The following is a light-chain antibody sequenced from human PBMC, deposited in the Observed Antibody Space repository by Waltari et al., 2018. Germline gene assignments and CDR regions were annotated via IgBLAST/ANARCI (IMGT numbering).Light chain of an antibody. V-gene: IGLV2-14*01. Sequence: QSALTQPASVSGSPGQAITISCTGTSSDVGGYNYVSWYQQHPGKAPKRMIYDVSKRPSGVSNRFSGSRSGNTASLTISGLQAEDESDYYCSSYTNTNSWLFGGGTKLTVL. CDR2: DVS. J-gene: IGLJ3*02. CDR3: SSYTNTNSWL. CDR1: SSDVGGYNY.